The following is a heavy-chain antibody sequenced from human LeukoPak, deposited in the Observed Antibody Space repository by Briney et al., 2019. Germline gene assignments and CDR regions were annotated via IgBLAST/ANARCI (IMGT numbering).Heavy chain of an antibody. CDR3: AKDPHRYYYYGSGSYYLD. D-gene: IGHD3-10*01. CDR2: ISYDGSNK. J-gene: IGHJ4*02. CDR1: GFTFSSYG. V-gene: IGHV3-30*18. Sequence: GRSLRLSCAASGFTFSSYGMHWVRQAPGKGLERVAVISYDGSNKYYADSVKGRFTISRDNSKNTLYLQMNSLRAEDTAVYYCAKDPHRYYYYGSGSYYLDWGQGTLVTVSS.